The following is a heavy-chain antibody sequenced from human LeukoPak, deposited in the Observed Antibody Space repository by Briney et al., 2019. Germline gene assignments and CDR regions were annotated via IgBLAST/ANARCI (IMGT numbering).Heavy chain of an antibody. V-gene: IGHV4-38-2*02. CDR3: ACLYDSSGYYYY. CDR2: IYHSGST. CDR1: GYSISSGYY. J-gene: IGHJ4*02. D-gene: IGHD3-22*01. Sequence: PSETLSLTCTVSGYSISSGYYWGWIRQPPGKGLEWIGSIYHSGSTYYNPSLKSRVTISVDTSKNQFSLKLSSVTAADTAVYYCACLYDSSGYYYYWGQGTLVTVSS.